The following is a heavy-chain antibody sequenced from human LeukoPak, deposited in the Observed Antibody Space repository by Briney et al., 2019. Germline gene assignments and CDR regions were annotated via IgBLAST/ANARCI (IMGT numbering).Heavy chain of an antibody. V-gene: IGHV1-3*01. CDR2: INAGNGNT. CDR1: GYTFTSYA. Sequence: ASVKVSCKASGYTFTSYAMHWVRQAPGQRLEWMGWINAGNGNTKYSQKFQGRVTITRDTSASTAYMELSSLRSEDTAVYYCARVPALLWFGEYDYWGQGTLVTVSS. CDR3: ARVPALLWFGEYDY. J-gene: IGHJ4*02. D-gene: IGHD3-10*01.